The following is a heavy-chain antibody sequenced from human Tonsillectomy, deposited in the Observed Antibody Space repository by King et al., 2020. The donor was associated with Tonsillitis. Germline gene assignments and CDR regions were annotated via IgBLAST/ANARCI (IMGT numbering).Heavy chain of an antibody. Sequence: QLVQSGGDLVQPGGSLRLSCAASGFTFSTYWMSWVRQAPGKGLEWVANIKQDGSEKYYVDSVKGRFTISRDNAKNSLYLQMNSLRAEDTAVYYCARERLVGAFDIWGQGTMVTVSS. CDR1: GFTFSTYW. CDR3: ARERLVGAFDI. CDR2: IKQDGSEK. V-gene: IGHV3-7*01. D-gene: IGHD6-19*01. J-gene: IGHJ3*02.